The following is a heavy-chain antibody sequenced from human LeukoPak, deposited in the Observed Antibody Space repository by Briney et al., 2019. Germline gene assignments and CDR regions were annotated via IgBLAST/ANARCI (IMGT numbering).Heavy chain of an antibody. D-gene: IGHD6-13*01. CDR2: IYTSGST. CDR3: ARDGTYSSSWSYRPLANNWFDP. Sequence: SETLSLTCTVSGGSISSYYWSWIRQPAGNGLEWIGRIYTSGSTNYNPSLKSRVTMSVDTSKNQFSLKLSSVTAADTAVYYCARDGTYSSSWSYRPLANNWFDPWGQGTLVTVSS. J-gene: IGHJ5*02. V-gene: IGHV4-4*07. CDR1: GGSISSYY.